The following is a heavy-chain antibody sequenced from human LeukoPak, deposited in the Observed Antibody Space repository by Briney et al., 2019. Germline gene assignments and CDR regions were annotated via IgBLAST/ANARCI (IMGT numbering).Heavy chain of an antibody. J-gene: IGHJ4*02. CDR1: GFTFSAYP. D-gene: IGHD6-19*01. Sequence: GGSLRLSCGASGFTFSAYPIHWARQAPGKGLEWVAVISYDGINKYYADSVKGRFTISRDNSKNTLYLQMNSLTAEDTAVYFCAKANEYSSGWYYYWGQGTLVTVSS. V-gene: IGHV3-30-3*01. CDR2: ISYDGINK. CDR3: AKANEYSSGWYYY.